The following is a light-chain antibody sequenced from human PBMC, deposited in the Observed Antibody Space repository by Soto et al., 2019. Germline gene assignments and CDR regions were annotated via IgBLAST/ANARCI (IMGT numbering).Light chain of an antibody. CDR2: DAS. V-gene: IGKV3-11*02. CDR3: QQRSNWPPPT. Sequence: EIVLTQSPATLSLSPGERATLSCRASQSINNYLAWYQQKPGQAPRLLIYDASNRATGIPARFSGSGSGRDLTLTISSLEPEDFAVYYCQQRSNWPPPTFGQGTRLEIK. CDR1: QSINNY. J-gene: IGKJ5*01.